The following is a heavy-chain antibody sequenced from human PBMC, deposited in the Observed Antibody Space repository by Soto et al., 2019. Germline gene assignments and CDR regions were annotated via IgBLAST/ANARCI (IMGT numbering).Heavy chain of an antibody. CDR2: IWYDGSNK. Sequence: QVQLVESGGGVVQPGRSLRLSCAASGFTFSSYGMHWVRQAPGKGLEWVAVIWYDGSNKYYADSVKGRFTISRDNSKNTLYLQINSLRAEDTAVYYCARDGCTAPCSSYYYYYYGMDVWGQGTTVTVSS. CDR3: ARDGCTAPCSSYYYYYYGMDV. CDR1: GFTFSSYG. J-gene: IGHJ6*02. D-gene: IGHD3-10*02. V-gene: IGHV3-33*01.